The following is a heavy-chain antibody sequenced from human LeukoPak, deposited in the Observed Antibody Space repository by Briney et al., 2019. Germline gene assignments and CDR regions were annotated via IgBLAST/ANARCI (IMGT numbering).Heavy chain of an antibody. Sequence: SETLSLTCTVSGGSINSDSYYWSWIRQPPGKGLEWIGSSYYSGSSYYNPSLKSRVTISRDPSKSQVSLSLSSVTAADTAVYYCARDIIAVSSFDYWGQGTLVTISS. D-gene: IGHD6-19*01. CDR2: SYYSGSS. J-gene: IGHJ4*02. V-gene: IGHV4-39*07. CDR3: ARDIIAVSSFDY. CDR1: GGSINSDSYY.